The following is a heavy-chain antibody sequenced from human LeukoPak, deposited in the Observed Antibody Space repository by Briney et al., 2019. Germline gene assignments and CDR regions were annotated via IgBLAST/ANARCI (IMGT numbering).Heavy chain of an antibody. D-gene: IGHD3-10*01. CDR1: GFTFKNHS. CDR2: ISYDGSNK. Sequence: GKSLRLSCEASGFTFKNHSMNWVRQAPGKGLEWVAVISYDGSNKYYADSVKGRFTISRDNSKNTLYLQMNSLRAEDTAVYYCARDVGPMVRGVILGGGRFDYWGQGTLVTVSS. V-gene: IGHV3-30*03. CDR3: ARDVGPMVRGVILGGGRFDY. J-gene: IGHJ4*02.